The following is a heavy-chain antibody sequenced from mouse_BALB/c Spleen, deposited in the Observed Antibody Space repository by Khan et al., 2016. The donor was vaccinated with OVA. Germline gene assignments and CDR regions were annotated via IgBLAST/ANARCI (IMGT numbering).Heavy chain of an antibody. J-gene: IGHJ3*01. CDR1: GYSITSDYA. Sequence: VQLKESGPGLVKPSQSLSLTCTVTGYSITSDYAWNWIRQFPGNRLEWMGYIDYSGSTSKKPSLKSRTSITRDTSKNQIFLQLNSVTTEDTATYYCVRGRSYWGQGTLVTVSA. CDR3: VRGRSY. CDR2: IDYSGST. V-gene: IGHV3-2*02.